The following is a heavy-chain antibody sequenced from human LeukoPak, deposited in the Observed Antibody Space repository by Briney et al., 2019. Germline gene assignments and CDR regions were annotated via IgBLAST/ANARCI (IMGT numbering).Heavy chain of an antibody. V-gene: IGHV3-23*01. Sequence: GGTLRLSCAASGFTFNHYAMTWVRQAPGKGLEWVSSISGSDGSAYYADSVKGRFTISRDDSKDMLYLQMNSLRVEDTAVYYCAEGRWGDSWGQGTLVTVSS. CDR1: GFTFNHYA. J-gene: IGHJ4*02. CDR2: ISGSDGSA. D-gene: IGHD3-16*01. CDR3: AEGRWGDS.